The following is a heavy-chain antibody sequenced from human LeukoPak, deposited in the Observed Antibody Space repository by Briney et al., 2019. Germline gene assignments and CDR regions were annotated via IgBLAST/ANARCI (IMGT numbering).Heavy chain of an antibody. CDR2: ISYDGSNK. D-gene: IGHD5-12*01. Sequence: PGGSLRLSCAASGFTFSSYAMHWVRQAPGKGLEWVAVISYDGSNKYYADSVKGRFTISRDNSKNTLYLQMNSLRAEDTAVYYCAKDHSGYDFAYWGQGTLVTVSS. J-gene: IGHJ4*02. V-gene: IGHV3-30*04. CDR3: AKDHSGYDFAY. CDR1: GFTFSSYA.